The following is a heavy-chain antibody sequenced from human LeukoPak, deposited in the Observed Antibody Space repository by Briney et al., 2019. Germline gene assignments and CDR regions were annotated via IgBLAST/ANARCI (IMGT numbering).Heavy chain of an antibody. J-gene: IGHJ4*02. CDR1: GLTFSSHS. CDR3: VRELSGSGDVYYFDH. D-gene: IGHD6-19*01. CDR2: ITSTSSYI. V-gene: IGHV3-21*01. Sequence: GGSLRLSCAASGLTFSSHSFNWVRQAPGKGLEWVSSITSTSSYIWYADSVKGRFTFSRDNAQNSLYLQMNSLRVEDTAVYYCVRELSGSGDVYYFDHWGQGALVTVSS.